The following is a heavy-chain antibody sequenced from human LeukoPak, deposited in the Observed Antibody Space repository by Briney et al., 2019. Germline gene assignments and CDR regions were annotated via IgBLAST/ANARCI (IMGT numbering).Heavy chain of an antibody. CDR1: GYTFTNYG. D-gene: IGHD6-13*01. Sequence: ASVKVSCKASGYTFTNYGIGWVRQAPGQGLEWMGWINTYNEETDYAQEFQGRVTMTTDSSTNTAHMELRSLRSDDTAMYYCVRVGQQLILWFDPWGQGTLVTVSS. CDR3: VRVGQQLILWFDP. J-gene: IGHJ5*02. CDR2: INTYNEET. V-gene: IGHV1-18*01.